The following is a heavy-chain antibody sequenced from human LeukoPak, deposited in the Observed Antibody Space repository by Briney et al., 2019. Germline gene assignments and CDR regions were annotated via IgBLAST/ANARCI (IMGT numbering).Heavy chain of an antibody. J-gene: IGHJ4*02. V-gene: IGHV3-73*01. CDR1: GFTLSGSA. Sequence: GGSLRLSCAASGFTLSGSAMHWVRQASGKGLEWVGRIRSKANSYATAFAASVTGRFTISRDDSKNTAYLQMNSLKTEDTAVYYCASHYGPGSYSYFDHWGQGTLVTVSS. D-gene: IGHD3-10*01. CDR2: IRSKANSYAT. CDR3: ASHYGPGSYSYFDH.